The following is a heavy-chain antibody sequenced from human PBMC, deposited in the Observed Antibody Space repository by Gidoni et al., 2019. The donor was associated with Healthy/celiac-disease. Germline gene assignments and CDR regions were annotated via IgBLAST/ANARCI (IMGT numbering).Heavy chain of an antibody. J-gene: IGHJ6*03. CDR3: AKGRNDYYYYYMDV. D-gene: IGHD1-1*01. V-gene: IGHV3-23*01. Sequence: LEWVSAISGSGGSTYYADSVKGRFTISRDNSKNTLYLQMNSLRAEDTAVYYCAKGRNDYYYYYMDVWGKGTTVTVSS. CDR2: ISGSGGST.